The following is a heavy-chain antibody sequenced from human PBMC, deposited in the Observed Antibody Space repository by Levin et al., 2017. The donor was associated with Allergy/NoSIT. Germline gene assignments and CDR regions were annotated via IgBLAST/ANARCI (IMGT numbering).Heavy chain of an antibody. CDR1: GDSISSGDYC. J-gene: IGHJ4*02. D-gene: IGHD3-3*01. CDR2: IWHSGST. CDR3: ARGLYDGRFFDY. V-gene: IGHV4-30-2*01. Sequence: SQTLSLTCTVSGDSISSGDYCWSWIRQPPGKGLEWIGYIWHSGSTFYSPSLKSRVTISLDKSKNQFSLKLTSVTAADTGVYYCARGLYDGRFFDYWGQGTLVTVSS.